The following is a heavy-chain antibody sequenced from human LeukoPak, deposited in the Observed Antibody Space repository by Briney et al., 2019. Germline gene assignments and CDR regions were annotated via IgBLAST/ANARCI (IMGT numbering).Heavy chain of an antibody. V-gene: IGHV3-23*01. J-gene: IGHJ4*02. D-gene: IGHD2-2*02. CDR3: AKAPVVVPAAIDY. CDR1: GFTFSSYA. Sequence: GGSLRLSCAASGFTFSSYAMSWGRQAPGKGLEWVSAISGIGGSTYYADSVKGWFTISRDNSKNTLYLQMNSLRAEDTAVYYCAKAPVVVPAAIDYWGQGTLVTVSS. CDR2: ISGIGGST.